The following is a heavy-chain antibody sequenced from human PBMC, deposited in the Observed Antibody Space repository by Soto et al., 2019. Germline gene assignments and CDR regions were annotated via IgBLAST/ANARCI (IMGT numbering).Heavy chain of an antibody. V-gene: IGHV4-59*01. CDR3: ARVEIRGVIIRLDP. D-gene: IGHD3-10*01. Sequence: SETLSLTCTVSGGSISSFYWSWIRQPPGKGLEYIGYIYHSGSINYNPSLKSRVTISVDTSKNQFSLKLSSVTAADTAVYYCARVEIRGVIIRLDPWGQGTLVTVSS. J-gene: IGHJ5*02. CDR2: IYHSGSI. CDR1: GGSISSFY.